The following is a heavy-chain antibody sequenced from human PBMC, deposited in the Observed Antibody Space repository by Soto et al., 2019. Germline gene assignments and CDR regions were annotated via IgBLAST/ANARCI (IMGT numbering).Heavy chain of an antibody. V-gene: IGHV3-21*01. J-gene: IGHJ6*02. CDR1: GFTFSSYS. Sequence: GGSLRLSCAASGFTFSSYSMNWVRQAPGKGLEWVSSISSSSSYIYYADSVKGRFTISRDNAKNSLYLQMNSLRAEDTAVYYCAREVGSQLGRVYYYYGMDVWGQGTTVTVSS. CDR3: AREVGSQLGRVYYYYGMDV. D-gene: IGHD6-6*01. CDR2: ISSSSSYI.